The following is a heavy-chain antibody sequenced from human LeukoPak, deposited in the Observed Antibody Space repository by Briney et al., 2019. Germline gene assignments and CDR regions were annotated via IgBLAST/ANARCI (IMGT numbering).Heavy chain of an antibody. J-gene: IGHJ3*02. D-gene: IGHD3-10*01. V-gene: IGHV3-7*01. Sequence: PGGSLRLSCAASGFTFSTYWMTWVRQAPGKGLEWVANIKQDGGEKFYVDSVKGRFTISRDNAKNSLYLQMNSLGAGDTAVYYCARVRGGELLWFDAFDIWGQGTMVTVSS. CDR3: ARVRGGELLWFDAFDI. CDR2: IKQDGGEK. CDR1: GFTFSTYW.